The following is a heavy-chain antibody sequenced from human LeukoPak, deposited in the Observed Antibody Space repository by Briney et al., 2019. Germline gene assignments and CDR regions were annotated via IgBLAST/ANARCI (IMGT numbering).Heavy chain of an antibody. Sequence: SETLSLTCTVSGGSISSGGYYWSWIRQHPGKGLEWIGYIYYSGSTYYNPSLKSRVTISVDTSKNQFSLKLSSVTAADTAVYYCARPSLLQAAFDIWGQGTMVTVSS. CDR2: IYYSGST. V-gene: IGHV4-31*03. J-gene: IGHJ3*02. CDR1: GGSISSGGYY. CDR3: ARPSLLQAAFDI. D-gene: IGHD2-15*01.